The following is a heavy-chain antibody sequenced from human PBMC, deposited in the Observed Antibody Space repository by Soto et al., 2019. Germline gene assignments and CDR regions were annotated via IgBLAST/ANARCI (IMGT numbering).Heavy chain of an antibody. J-gene: IGHJ3*02. CDR1: GSSISSYY. Sequence: QVQLQESGPGLVKPSETLSLTCSVSGSSISSYYWSWIRQPAGKALEWIGRIYTSGSTNYNPSLKRRVTMSVDTSKNQFSLKLTSVTAADTAVYYCARDPYCRSTSCYDAFDIWGQGTLVTVSS. CDR2: IYTSGST. V-gene: IGHV4-4*07. CDR3: ARDPYCRSTSCYDAFDI. D-gene: IGHD2-2*01.